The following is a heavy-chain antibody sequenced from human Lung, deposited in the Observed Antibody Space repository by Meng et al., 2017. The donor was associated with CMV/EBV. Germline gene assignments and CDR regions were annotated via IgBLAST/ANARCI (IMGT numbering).Heavy chain of an antibody. J-gene: IGHJ4*02. CDR3: AGDTRWVQES. Sequence: GGSXRLSCAASGFTLSDFWMSWVRQAPGKGLEWVANIKQDGSEKYYVDSVKGRFTISRDNAKNSLYLQMNSLRDEDTAIYYCAGDTRWVQESWGQATLVTVSS. V-gene: IGHV3-7*01. D-gene: IGHD5-24*01. CDR1: GFTLSDFW. CDR2: IKQDGSEK.